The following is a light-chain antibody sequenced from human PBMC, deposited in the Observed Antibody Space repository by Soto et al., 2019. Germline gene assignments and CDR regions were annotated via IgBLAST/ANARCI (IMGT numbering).Light chain of an antibody. CDR2: EVT. CDR3: RSHTAYNTRV. CDR1: SSDVGGYNF. J-gene: IGLJ1*01. Sequence: QSVLTQAASVSGSPGQSIAISCTGTSSDVGGYNFVSWYQQHPGEAPKLIIHEVTNRPSGVSDRFSGSKSGNTASLTISGLQADDEADYYCRSHTAYNTRVFGSGTKVTVL. V-gene: IGLV2-14*01.